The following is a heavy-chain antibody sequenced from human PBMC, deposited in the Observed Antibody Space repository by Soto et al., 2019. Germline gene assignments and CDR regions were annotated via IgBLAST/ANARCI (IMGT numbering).Heavy chain of an antibody. D-gene: IGHD2-21*02. CDR3: ARQRTTVVTQAYFDH. J-gene: IGHJ4*02. CDR2: IYYSGRT. V-gene: IGHV4-39*01. CDR1: GESISSSSYY. Sequence: SETLSLTCIVSGESISSSSYYWGWIRQPPGKGLEWIGSIYYSGRTYYNPSFKSRVTISIDTSKNQFSLKLGSVTATDTAVYYCARQRTTVVTQAYFDHWGQGALVTSPQ.